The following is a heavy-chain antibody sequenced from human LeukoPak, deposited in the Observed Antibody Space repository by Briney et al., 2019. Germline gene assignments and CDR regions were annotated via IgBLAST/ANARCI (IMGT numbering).Heavy chain of an antibody. J-gene: IGHJ4*02. Sequence: ASVKVSCKVSGCTLTELSMHWVRQAPGKGLEWMGGFDPEDGETIYAQKFQGRVTMTEDTSTDTAYMELSSLRSEDTAVYYCATAYRDGYNLGVDYWGQGTLVTVSS. CDR1: GCTLTELS. D-gene: IGHD5-24*01. CDR3: ATAYRDGYNLGVDY. V-gene: IGHV1-24*01. CDR2: FDPEDGET.